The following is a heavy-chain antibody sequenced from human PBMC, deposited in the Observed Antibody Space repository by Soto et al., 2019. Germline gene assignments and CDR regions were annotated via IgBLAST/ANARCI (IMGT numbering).Heavy chain of an antibody. CDR2: IWFDGSNK. Sequence: GGSLRLSCAASGFTFSSYAIRWVRQAPGKGLEWVAIIWFDGSNKYYADSVKGRFSISRDNSKNTLFLQMDSLRAEDTAVYYCARGQLPAATTYFDFWGRGTLVTVSS. D-gene: IGHD2-15*01. CDR3: ARGQLPAATTYFDF. J-gene: IGHJ4*02. V-gene: IGHV3-33*01. CDR1: GFTFSSYA.